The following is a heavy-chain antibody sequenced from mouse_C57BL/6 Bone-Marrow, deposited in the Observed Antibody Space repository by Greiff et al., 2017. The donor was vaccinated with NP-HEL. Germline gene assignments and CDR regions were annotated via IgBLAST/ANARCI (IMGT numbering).Heavy chain of an antibody. CDR2: INPSSGYT. J-gene: IGHJ4*01. Sequence: QVQLQQSGAELARPGASVKMSCKASGYTFTSYTMHWVKQRPGQGLEWIRYINPSSGYTKYNQKFKDKATLTADKSSSTAYMQLSSLTSEDSAVYYCARSGSFYAMDYWGQGTSVTVSS. CDR3: ARSGSFYAMDY. CDR1: GYTFTSYT. D-gene: IGHD3-1*01. V-gene: IGHV1-4*01.